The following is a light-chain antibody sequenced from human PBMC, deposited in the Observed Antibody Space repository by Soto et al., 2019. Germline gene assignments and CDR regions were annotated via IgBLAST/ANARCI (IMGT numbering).Light chain of an antibody. Sequence: DIQMTQSPSTLSASVGDRVTITCRASQSISSWLAWYQQKPWKAPKLLIYDASILESGGPSRFSGSGSGTEFTLPVVRLLFDDFATYYWQQYKSCSSTFSPGTMLEI. CDR1: QSISSW. V-gene: IGKV1-5*01. CDR2: DAS. CDR3: QQYKSCSST. J-gene: IGKJ2*01.